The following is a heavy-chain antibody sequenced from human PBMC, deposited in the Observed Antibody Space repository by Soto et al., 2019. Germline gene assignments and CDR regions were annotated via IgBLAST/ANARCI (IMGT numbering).Heavy chain of an antibody. CDR1: GGSISSYY. V-gene: IGHV4-59*08. J-gene: IGHJ4*02. Sequence: SETLSLTCTVSGGSISSYYWSWIRQPPGKGLEWIGYIYYSGSTNYNPSLKSRVTISVDTSKNQFSLKLSSVTAADTAVYYCASDLREYSGYDLGPRWDYWGQGTLVTVSS. CDR3: ASDLREYSGYDLGPRWDY. D-gene: IGHD5-12*01. CDR2: IYYSGST.